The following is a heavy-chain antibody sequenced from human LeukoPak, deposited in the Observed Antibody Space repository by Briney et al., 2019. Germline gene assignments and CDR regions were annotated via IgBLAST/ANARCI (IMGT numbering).Heavy chain of an antibody. J-gene: IGHJ4*02. D-gene: IGHD3-22*01. CDR2: INWNGGST. CDR3: ARGGYYDSSVVY. Sequence: GGSLRLSCAASGLTFDDYGMSWVRQAPGKGLEWVSGINWNGGSTGYADSVKGRFTISRDNAKNSLYLQMNSLRAEDTALYYCARGGYYDSSVVYWGQGTLVTVSS. V-gene: IGHV3-20*04. CDR1: GLTFDDYG.